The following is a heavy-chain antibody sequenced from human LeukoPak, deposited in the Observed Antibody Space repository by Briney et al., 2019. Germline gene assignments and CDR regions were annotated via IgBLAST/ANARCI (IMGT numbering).Heavy chain of an antibody. CDR1: GYTFTSYY. J-gene: IGHJ5*02. CDR2: INPSGGNT. D-gene: IGHD5-18*01. V-gene: IGHV1-46*01. CDR3: ARALPHRRLMDTTMEQHWFDP. Sequence: ASVKVSCRASGYTFTSYYMHWVRQAPGQGLEWMGIINPSGGNTNYAQKFQGRVTMTRDMSTSTVYMELSSLRSEDTAMYYCARALPHRRLMDTTMEQHWFDPWGQGTLVTVSS.